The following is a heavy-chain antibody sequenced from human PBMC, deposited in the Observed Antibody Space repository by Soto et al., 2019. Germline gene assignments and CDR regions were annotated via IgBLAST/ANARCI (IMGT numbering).Heavy chain of an antibody. CDR2: IYYSGST. CDR1: GGSISSGDYY. Sequence: PSETLSLTCTVSGGSISSGDYYWSWIRQPPGKGLEWIGYIYYSGSTYYNPSLKSRVTISVDTSKNQFSLKLSSVTAADTAVYYCARAEVRGLLFDYWGQGTLVTAPQ. D-gene: IGHD3-10*01. CDR3: ARAEVRGLLFDY. J-gene: IGHJ4*02. V-gene: IGHV4-30-4*01.